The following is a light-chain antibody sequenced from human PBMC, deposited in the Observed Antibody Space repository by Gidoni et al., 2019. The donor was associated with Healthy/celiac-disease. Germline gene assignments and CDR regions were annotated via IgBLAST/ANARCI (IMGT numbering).Light chain of an antibody. CDR1: SSDVGGYNY. Sequence: QSALTQPASVSGSPGPSITISCTGTSSDVGGYNYVSWYQPHPGKAPKLMIYDVSNRPSGVSNRFSGSKSGNTASLTISGLQAEDEADYYCSSYTSSSTPYVFGTGTKVTVL. CDR2: DVS. CDR3: SSYTSSSTPYV. J-gene: IGLJ1*01. V-gene: IGLV2-14*03.